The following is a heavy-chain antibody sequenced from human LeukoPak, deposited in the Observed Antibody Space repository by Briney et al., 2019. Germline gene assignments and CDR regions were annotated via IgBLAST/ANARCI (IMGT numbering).Heavy chain of an antibody. CDR2: VSGCCGRT. V-gene: IGHV3-23*01. Sequence: GGSLRLSCAASGFTFSSYAMSWVRLAPPQGLELVSAVSGCCGRTYYADAVKGRFTISRDNSKNTLYLQMNSLRAEDTAVYYCAKDPGGYSYGPQLDYWGQGTLVTVSS. J-gene: IGHJ4*02. CDR3: AKDPGGYSYGPQLDY. D-gene: IGHD5-18*01. CDR1: GFTFSSYA.